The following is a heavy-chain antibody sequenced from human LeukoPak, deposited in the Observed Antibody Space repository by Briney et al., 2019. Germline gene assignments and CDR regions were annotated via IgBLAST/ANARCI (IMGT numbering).Heavy chain of an antibody. J-gene: IGHJ6*03. CDR1: GYTFTSYD. Sequence: ASVKVSCKASGYTFTSYDINWVRQATGQGLEWMGWMNPNSGNTGYAQKFQGRVTMTRNTSICTAYMELSSLRSEDTAVYYCARPDIVVVPAAIPQDYYYYYYMDVWGKGTTVTVSS. V-gene: IGHV1-8*01. D-gene: IGHD2-2*02. CDR3: ARPDIVVVPAAIPQDYYYYYYMDV. CDR2: MNPNSGNT.